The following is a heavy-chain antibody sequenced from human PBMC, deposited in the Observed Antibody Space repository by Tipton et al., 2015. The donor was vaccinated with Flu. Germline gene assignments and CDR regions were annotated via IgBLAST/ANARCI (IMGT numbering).Heavy chain of an antibody. J-gene: IGHJ6*02. CDR3: ASGAVAANYYYGMDV. V-gene: IGHV4-34*01. CDR1: GGSFSGYY. D-gene: IGHD6-19*01. Sequence: TLSLTCAVYGGSFSGYYWSWIRQPPGKGLEWIGEINHSGSTNYNPSLKSRVTISVDTSKNQFSLKLSSVTAADTAVYYCASGAVAANYYYGMDVWGQGTTVTVSS. CDR2: INHSGST.